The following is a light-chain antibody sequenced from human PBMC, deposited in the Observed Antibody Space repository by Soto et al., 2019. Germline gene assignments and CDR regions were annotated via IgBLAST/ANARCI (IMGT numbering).Light chain of an antibody. CDR3: QQYNSYVYT. CDR1: QSISSW. Sequence: DIQMTQSPSTLSASVGDRVTITCRASQSISSWLAWYQQKPGKAPKLLISKASSLESGVPSRFSGSGSGTEFTLTISSLRPDDFATYYCQQYNSYVYTFGQGTKLEIK. CDR2: KAS. J-gene: IGKJ2*01. V-gene: IGKV1-5*03.